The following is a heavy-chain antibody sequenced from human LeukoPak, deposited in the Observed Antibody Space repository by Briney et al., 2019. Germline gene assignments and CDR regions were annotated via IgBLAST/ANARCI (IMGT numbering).Heavy chain of an antibody. CDR3: AREDSSSSVGY. J-gene: IGHJ4*02. Sequence: SVKVSCKASGYTFTSYDINWVRQATGQGLEWMGGIIPIFGTANYAQKFQGRVTITADESTSTAYMELSSLRSEDTAVYYCAREDSSSSVGYWGQGTLVTVSS. CDR2: IIPIFGTA. D-gene: IGHD6-6*01. V-gene: IGHV1-69*13. CDR1: GYTFTSYD.